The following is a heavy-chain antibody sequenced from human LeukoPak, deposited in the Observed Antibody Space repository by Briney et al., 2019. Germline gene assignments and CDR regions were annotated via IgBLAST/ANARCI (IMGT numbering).Heavy chain of an antibody. D-gene: IGHD2/OR15-2a*01. CDR3: AKGENILYFDY. V-gene: IGHV3-23*01. Sequence: QSGGSLRLSCAASGVTFSSYAMSWVRQAPGKGLEWVSAISGSDGSTYYADSVKGRFTISSDNSKNTVYLQMNSLRAEDTAVYYCAKGENILYFDYWGQGTLVTVSS. CDR2: ISGSDGST. J-gene: IGHJ4*02. CDR1: GVTFSSYA.